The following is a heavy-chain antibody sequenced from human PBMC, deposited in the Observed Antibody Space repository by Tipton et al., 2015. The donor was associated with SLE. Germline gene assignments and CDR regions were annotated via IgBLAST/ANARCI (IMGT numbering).Heavy chain of an antibody. CDR3: ARGASSGLSSYYYYYMDV. CDR2: IYYSGST. V-gene: IGHV4-59*01. CDR1: GGSISSYY. J-gene: IGHJ6*03. D-gene: IGHD6-19*01. Sequence: TLSLTCTDSGGSISSYYWSWIRQPPGKGLEWIGYIYYSGSTNYNPSLKSRVTISVDTSKNQFSLKLSSVTAADTAVYYCARGASSGLSSYYYYYMDVWGKGTTVTVSS.